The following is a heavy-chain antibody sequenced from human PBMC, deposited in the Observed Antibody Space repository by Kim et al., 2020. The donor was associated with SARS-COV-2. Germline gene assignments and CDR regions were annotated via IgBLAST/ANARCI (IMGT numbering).Heavy chain of an antibody. CDR3: ARDYCSSTSCDPGGYYYYGMDV. CDR1: GYTFTTYG. CDR2: INGKNGNT. Sequence: ASVKVSCKSSGYTFTTYGISWVRQAPGQGPEWMGWINGKNGNTKSAQKFQGRVTMTTDTSTSAAYMELWSLTSDDTAVYYCARDYCSSTSCDPGGYYYYGMDVWSQGTTVTVS. V-gene: IGHV1-18*01. J-gene: IGHJ6*02. D-gene: IGHD2-2*01.